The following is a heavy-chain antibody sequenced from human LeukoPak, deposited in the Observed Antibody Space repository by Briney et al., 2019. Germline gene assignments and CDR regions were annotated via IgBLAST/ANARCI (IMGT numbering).Heavy chain of an antibody. V-gene: IGHV1-18*01. J-gene: IGHJ4*02. D-gene: IGHD3-22*01. CDR2: ISAYNGNT. CDR3: ARESARLYYYDSSGYYY. Sequence: ASVKVSCKASGYTFTSYGISWVRQAPGQGLEWMGWISAYNGNTNYAQKLQGRVTITTDTSTSTAYMELRSLRSDDTAVYYCARESARLYYYDSSGYYYRGQGTLVTVSS. CDR1: GYTFTSYG.